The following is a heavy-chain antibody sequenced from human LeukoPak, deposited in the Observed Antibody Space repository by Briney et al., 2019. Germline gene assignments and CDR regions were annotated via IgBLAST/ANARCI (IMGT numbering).Heavy chain of an antibody. CDR3: ARGSITGTTGLDY. V-gene: IGHV4-61*02. CDR2: IYTSGST. J-gene: IGHJ4*02. D-gene: IGHD1-7*01. Sequence: SETLSLTCTVSGGSISSGSYYWSWIRQPAGKGLEWIGRIYTSGSTNYNPSLKSRVTISVDTSKNQFSLKLSSVTAADTAVYYCARGSITGTTGLDYWGQGTLVTVSP. CDR1: GGSISSGSYY.